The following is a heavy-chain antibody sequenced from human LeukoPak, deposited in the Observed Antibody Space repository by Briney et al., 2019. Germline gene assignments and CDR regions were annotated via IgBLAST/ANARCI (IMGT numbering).Heavy chain of an antibody. V-gene: IGHV1-69*13. CDR3: ARDAESLYCSGGSCYSGLN. D-gene: IGHD2-15*01. CDR2: IIPIFGTA. J-gene: IGHJ4*02. Sequence: ASVKVSCKASGGTFSSYAISWVRQAPGQGLEWMGGIIPIFGTANYAQKFQGRVTITADESTSTAYMELSSLRSEDTAVYYCARDAESLYCSGGSCYSGLNWGQGTLVTVSS. CDR1: GGTFSSYA.